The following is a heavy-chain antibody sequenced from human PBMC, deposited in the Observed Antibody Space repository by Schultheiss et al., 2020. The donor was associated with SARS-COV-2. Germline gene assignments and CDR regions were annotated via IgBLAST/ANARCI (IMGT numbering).Heavy chain of an antibody. CDR2: VWYDGSKK. Sequence: GGSLRLSCAASGFTFSSYAMSWVRQAPGKGLEWVALVWYDGSKKEYAESVKGRFTISRDNSKNTLYLQMNSLRAEDTAVYYCARRTIFGVVIAVWSSAEPRRPGYYMDVWGKGTTVTVSS. CDR1: GFTFSSYA. CDR3: ARRTIFGVVIAVWSSAEPRRPGYYMDV. V-gene: IGHV3-33*08. D-gene: IGHD3-3*01. J-gene: IGHJ6*03.